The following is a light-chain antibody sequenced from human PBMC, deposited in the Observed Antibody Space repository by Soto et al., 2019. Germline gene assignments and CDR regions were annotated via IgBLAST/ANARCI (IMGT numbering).Light chain of an antibody. V-gene: IGLV2-11*01. CDR3: CSSAGTFYV. Sequence: QSVLTQPRSVSGSPGQSVTISCTGNSSDIGGHISVSWLQQHPGKAPKLMIYDVSKRPSGVPDSFSGSKSGNTASLTISGLQAEDEADYYCCSSAGTFYVFGTGTKVTVL. CDR1: SSDIGGHIS. J-gene: IGLJ1*01. CDR2: DVS.